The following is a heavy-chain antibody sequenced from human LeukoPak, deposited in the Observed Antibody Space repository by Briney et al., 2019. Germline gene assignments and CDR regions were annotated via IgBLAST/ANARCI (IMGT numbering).Heavy chain of an antibody. J-gene: IGHJ5*02. Sequence: PSETLSLTCALYGGSFSGYYWSWIRQPPGKGLEWIGEINHSGSTNYNPSLKSRVTISVDTSKNQFSLKLSSVTAADTAVYYCAREPNWGNWFDPWGQGTLVTVSS. D-gene: IGHD7-27*01. V-gene: IGHV4-34*01. CDR1: GGSFSGYY. CDR2: INHSGST. CDR3: AREPNWGNWFDP.